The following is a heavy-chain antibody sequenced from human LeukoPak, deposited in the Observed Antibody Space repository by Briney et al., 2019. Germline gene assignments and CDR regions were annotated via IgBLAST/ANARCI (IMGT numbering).Heavy chain of an antibody. Sequence: PGGSLRLSCAASGFTFTSYAMSWVRQAPGKGLEWVSAISGSGGSTYYADSVKGRFTISRDNSKNTLYLQMNSLRPEDTAVFYYARAGKNSGYPGGYWGQGTLVTVSS. CDR2: ISGSGGST. J-gene: IGHJ4*02. V-gene: IGHV3-23*01. CDR1: GFTFTSYA. CDR3: ARAGKNSGYPGGY. D-gene: IGHD6-25*01.